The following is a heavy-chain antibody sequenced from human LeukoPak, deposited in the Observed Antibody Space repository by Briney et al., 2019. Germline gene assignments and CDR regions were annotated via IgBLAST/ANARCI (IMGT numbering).Heavy chain of an antibody. Sequence: GGSLRLSCAASGSTFSNYWMHWVRQAPGKGLMWVSRINPDGSRTDYADSVAGRFTISRDNAKNTLYLQMNSLRVEDTAVYYCAKDRSSTSPPILFWGQGTLVTVSS. V-gene: IGHV3-74*01. CDR1: GSTFSNYW. CDR3: AKDRSSTSPPILF. D-gene: IGHD2-2*01. CDR2: INPDGSRT. J-gene: IGHJ4*02.